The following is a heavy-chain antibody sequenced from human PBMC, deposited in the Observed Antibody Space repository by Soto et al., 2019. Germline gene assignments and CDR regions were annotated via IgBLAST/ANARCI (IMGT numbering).Heavy chain of an antibody. CDR3: ASPPKSSSRILSDY. J-gene: IGHJ4*02. CDR1: GVTFSSYS. Sequence: EVQLVESGGGLVQPGGSPRLSCAASGVTFSSYSMNWVRQAPGKGLEWVSYISSSSSTIYYADSVKGRFTIARDNAKNSLYLQMNSLRDEDTAVYYCASPPKSSSRILSDYWGQGTLVTGSS. CDR2: ISSSSSTI. V-gene: IGHV3-48*02. D-gene: IGHD6-13*01.